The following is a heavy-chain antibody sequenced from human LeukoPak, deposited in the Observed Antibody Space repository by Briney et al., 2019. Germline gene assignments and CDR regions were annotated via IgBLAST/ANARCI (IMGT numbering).Heavy chain of an antibody. V-gene: IGHV4-59*01. Sequence: SETLSLTCTVSGGSISIYYWSWIRQPPGKGLEWMGYIYYSGSTNYNPSLKRRVTISVDTSKNQFSLKLSSVTAADTAVYYCARGDDSSGYGPWSDPWGQGTLVTVSS. CDR3: ARGDDSSGYGPWSDP. D-gene: IGHD3-22*01. J-gene: IGHJ5*02. CDR1: GGSISIYY. CDR2: IYYSGST.